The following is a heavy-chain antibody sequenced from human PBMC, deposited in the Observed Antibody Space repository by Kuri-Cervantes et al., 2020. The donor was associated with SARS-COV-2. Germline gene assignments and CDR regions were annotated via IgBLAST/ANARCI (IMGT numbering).Heavy chain of an antibody. D-gene: IGHD3-10*01. V-gene: IGHV1-46*01. J-gene: IGHJ3*02. CDR2: INPTVGDT. CDR1: GHIFTSYY. Sequence: ASVKVSCKASGHIFTSYYLHWVRQAPGQGLEWMGVINPTVGDTTYAQKFQGRVTMTRDTSTSTVYVELSSLRSEDTAVYYCARARSGTIDAFDIWGQGTMVTVSS. CDR3: ARARSGTIDAFDI.